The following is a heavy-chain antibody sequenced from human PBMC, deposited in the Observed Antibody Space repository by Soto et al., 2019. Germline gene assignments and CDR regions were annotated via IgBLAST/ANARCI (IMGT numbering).Heavy chain of an antibody. J-gene: IGHJ4*02. Sequence: SGPTLVNPTQTLTLTCTFSGFSLSTGGMCVSWVRQPPGKALEWLALVDWDDDKYYITSLRTRLTISKDTSKNQVVLTMTNMDPVDTATYYCARTFNGYPDYWGQGTTVTVSS. CDR1: GFSLSTGGMC. CDR3: ARTFNGYPDY. CDR2: VDWDDDK. D-gene: IGHD5-18*01. V-gene: IGHV2-70*20.